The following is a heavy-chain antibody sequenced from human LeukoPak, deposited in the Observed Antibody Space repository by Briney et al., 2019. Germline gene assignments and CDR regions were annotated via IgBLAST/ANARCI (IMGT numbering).Heavy chain of an antibody. Sequence: ASVKVSCKASRYTFTGYYMHWVRQAPGQGLEWMGWINPNSGGTNYAQKFQGRVTMTRDTSISTAYMELSRLRSDDTAVYYCAGRSGSYYNEALDYWGQGTLVTVSS. J-gene: IGHJ4*02. V-gene: IGHV1-2*02. CDR3: AGRSGSYYNEALDY. D-gene: IGHD1-26*01. CDR2: INPNSGGT. CDR1: RYTFTGYY.